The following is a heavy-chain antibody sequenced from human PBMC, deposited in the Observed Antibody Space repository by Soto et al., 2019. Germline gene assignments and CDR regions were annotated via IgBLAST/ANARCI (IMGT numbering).Heavy chain of an antibody. Sequence: GGSLRLSXAASGFTFSDYYMSWIRQAPGKGLEWVSYISSSSSYTNYADSVKGRFTISRDNAKNSLYLQMNGLRAEDTAVYYCARDGGLIQLRYYFDYWGQGTLVTVSS. CDR3: ARDGGLIQLRYYFDY. J-gene: IGHJ4*02. CDR2: ISSSSSYT. CDR1: GFTFSDYY. D-gene: IGHD5-18*01. V-gene: IGHV3-11*06.